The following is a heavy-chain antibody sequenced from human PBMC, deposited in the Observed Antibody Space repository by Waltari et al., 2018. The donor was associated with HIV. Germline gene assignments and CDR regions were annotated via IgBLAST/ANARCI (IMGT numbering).Heavy chain of an antibody. J-gene: IGHJ5*02. CDR2: ISKRGDRT. V-gene: IGHV3-23*01. CDR3: AIPGSGLYPTPLDL. D-gene: IGHD2-2*02. CDR1: GFAFSNYA. Sequence: EVQVLESGGTLVQPGGSLRVSCAASGFAFSNYAVSWVRQAAGQGLEWVSAISKRGDRTYYADSVRGRFTISRDNSKNTLSLQMNSLRVEDTAVYYCAIPGSGLYPTPLDLWGQGTLVTVSS.